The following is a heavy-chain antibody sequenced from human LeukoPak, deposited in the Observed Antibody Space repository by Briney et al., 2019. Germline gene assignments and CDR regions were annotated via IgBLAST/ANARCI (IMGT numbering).Heavy chain of an antibody. CDR1: GGSISSSTYY. CDR2: IFYSGRT. CDR3: AGTYRYNYYYYMDV. V-gene: IGHV4-39*07. Sequence: SETLSLTCTVSGGSISSSTYYWGWIRQPPGKGLEWIGSIFYSGRTYYNPSLKSRVTMSVDTSKNQFSLKLSSVTAADTAVYYCAGTYRYNYYYYMDVWGKGTTVTISS. J-gene: IGHJ6*03. D-gene: IGHD1-1*01.